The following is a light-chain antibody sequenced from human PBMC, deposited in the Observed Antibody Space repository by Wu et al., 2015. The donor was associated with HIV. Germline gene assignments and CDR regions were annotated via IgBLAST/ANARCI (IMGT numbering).Light chain of an antibody. V-gene: IGKV1-5*03. CDR3: RQYDSYWWT. J-gene: IGKJ1*01. CDR2: KAS. CDR1: QSISSW. Sequence: DIQMTQSPSTLSASVGDRVTITCRASQSISSWLAWYQQKPGKAPNLLIYKASSLESGVPSRFSGSGSGTEFTLTISSLQPDDFATYYCRQYDSYWWTFGQGTKVEIK.